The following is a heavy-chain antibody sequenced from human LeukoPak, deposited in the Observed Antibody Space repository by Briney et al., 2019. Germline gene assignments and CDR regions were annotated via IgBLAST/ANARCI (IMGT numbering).Heavy chain of an antibody. J-gene: IGHJ4*02. CDR3: ARGYFDWPEYYFDY. CDR2: IKQDGSEK. D-gene: IGHD3-9*01. CDR1: GFTFSSYW. Sequence: TGGSLRLSCAASGFTFSSYWMSWVRQAPGKGLEWVANIKQDGSEKYYVDSVKGRFTISRDNAKNSLYLQMNSLRAEDTAVYYCARGYFDWPEYYFDYWGQGSLVTVSS. V-gene: IGHV3-7*01.